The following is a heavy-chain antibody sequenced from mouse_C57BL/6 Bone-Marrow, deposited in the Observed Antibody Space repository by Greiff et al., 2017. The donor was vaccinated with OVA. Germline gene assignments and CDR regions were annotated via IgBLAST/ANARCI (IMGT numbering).Heavy chain of an antibody. CDR2: ISYDGSN. CDR1: GYSITSGYY. V-gene: IGHV3-6*01. J-gene: IGHJ4*01. D-gene: IGHD2-4*01. CDR3: AREGGYYDYGDAMDY. Sequence: EVKLLESGPGLVKPSQSLSLTCSVTGYSITSGYYWNWIRQFPGNKLEWMGYISYDGSNNYNPSLKNRISITRDTSKNQFFLKLNSVTTEDTATYYCAREGGYYDYGDAMDYWGQGTSVTVSS.